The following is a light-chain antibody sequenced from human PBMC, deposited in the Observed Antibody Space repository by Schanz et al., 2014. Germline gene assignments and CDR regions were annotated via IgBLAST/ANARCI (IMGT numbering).Light chain of an antibody. V-gene: IGLV2-18*01. CDR2: EVS. J-gene: IGLJ1*01. CDR1: SSDVGTYNR. CDR3: AAWDNSLNGYV. Sequence: QSALTQPPSVSGSPGQSVTISCTGTSSDVGTYNRVSWYQQPPGTAPKLMIYEVSNRPSGVSDRFSGSKSGNTASLTISGLQAEDEADYYCAAWDNSLNGYVFGTGTKLTVL.